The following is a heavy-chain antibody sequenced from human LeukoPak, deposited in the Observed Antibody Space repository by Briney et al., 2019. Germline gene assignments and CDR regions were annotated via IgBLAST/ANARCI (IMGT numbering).Heavy chain of an antibody. D-gene: IGHD2-2*01. CDR2: FDPENGET. J-gene: IGHJ6*03. Sequence: ASVKVSCKVSGYTLTELSMHWVRQAPGKGLEWMGGFDPENGETIYAQKFQGRVTMTEDTSTDTAYMELSSLRSEDTAVYYCARSDCSSTSCPRAGRWGYYYYYMDVWGKGTTVTISS. V-gene: IGHV1-24*01. CDR3: ARSDCSSTSCPRAGRWGYYYYYMDV. CDR1: GYTLTELS.